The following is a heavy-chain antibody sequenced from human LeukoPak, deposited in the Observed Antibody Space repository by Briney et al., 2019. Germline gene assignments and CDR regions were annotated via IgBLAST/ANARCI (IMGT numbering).Heavy chain of an antibody. D-gene: IGHD6-13*01. CDR2: IRSKANSYAT. J-gene: IGHJ4*02. Sequence: GGSLRLSCAASGFTFSGSAMHWVCQASGKGLEWVGRIRSKANSYATAYAASVKGRFTISRDDSKNTAYLQMNSLKTEDTAVYYCTSLSSSWHQNWGQGTLVTVSS. V-gene: IGHV3-73*01. CDR3: TSLSSSWHQN. CDR1: GFTFSGSA.